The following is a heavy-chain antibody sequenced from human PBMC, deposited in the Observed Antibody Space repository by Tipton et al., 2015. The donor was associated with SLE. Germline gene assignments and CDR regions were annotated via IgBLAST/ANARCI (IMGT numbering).Heavy chain of an antibody. V-gene: IGHV3-30-3*01. CDR2: ISSDGSNK. CDR1: RFTFSSYP. J-gene: IGHJ3*02. Sequence: QLVQSGGGVVQPGRSLRLSCAASRFTFSSYPIHWVRQAPGEGLEWVALISSDGSNKYYADSVKGRFTISRDNSRNTLYLQMNSLRAEDTAAYYCAREKGRDSSGSDAFDMWGQGTMVTVSS. CDR3: AREKGRDSSGSDAFDM. D-gene: IGHD3-22*01.